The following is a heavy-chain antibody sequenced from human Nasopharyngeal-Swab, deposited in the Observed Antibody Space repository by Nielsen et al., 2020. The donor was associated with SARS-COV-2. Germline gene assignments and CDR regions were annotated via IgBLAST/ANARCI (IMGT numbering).Heavy chain of an antibody. V-gene: IGHV5-10-1*01. J-gene: IGHJ6*02. Sequence: GGSLRLSCKGSGYSFTSYWISWVRQLPGKGLEWMGRIDPSDSYTNYSPSFQGHVTISADKSISTAYLQWSSLKASDTAMYYCARRRDSGYDQNYGMDVWGQGTTVTVSS. D-gene: IGHD5-12*01. CDR1: GYSFTSYW. CDR2: IDPSDSYT. CDR3: ARRRDSGYDQNYGMDV.